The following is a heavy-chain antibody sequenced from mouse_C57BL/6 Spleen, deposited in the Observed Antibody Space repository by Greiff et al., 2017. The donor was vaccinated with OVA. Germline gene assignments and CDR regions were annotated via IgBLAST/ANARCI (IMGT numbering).Heavy chain of an antibody. CDR1: GYAFSSSW. J-gene: IGHJ1*03. D-gene: IGHD1-1*01. Sequence: VKLQESGPELVKPGASVKISCKASGYAFSSSWMNWVKQRPGKGLEWIGRIYPGDGDTNYNGKFKGKATLTADKSSSTAYMQLSSPTSEDSAVYFCAKGYYGSSYWYFDVWGTGTTVTVSS. CDR3: AKGYYGSSYWYFDV. V-gene: IGHV1-82*01. CDR2: IYPGDGDT.